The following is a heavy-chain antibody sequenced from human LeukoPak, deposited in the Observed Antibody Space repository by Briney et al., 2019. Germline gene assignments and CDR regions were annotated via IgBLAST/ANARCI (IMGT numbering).Heavy chain of an antibody. J-gene: IGHJ4*02. D-gene: IGHD1-20*01. CDR1: GFTFSSYA. Sequence: GGSLRLSCAASGFTFSSYAMSWVRQAPGKGLECVSGISVRGGSTYYADSVKGRFTISRDNSKNTLYLQMDSLRAEDTAVYYCAKDRLTGTPYYFDYWGQGTLVTVSS. CDR3: AKDRLTGTPYYFDY. CDR2: ISVRGGST. V-gene: IGHV3-23*01.